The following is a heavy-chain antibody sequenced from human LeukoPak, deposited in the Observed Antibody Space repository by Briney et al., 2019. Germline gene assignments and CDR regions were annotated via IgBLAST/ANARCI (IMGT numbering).Heavy chain of an antibody. CDR2: IKNDGSST. J-gene: IGHJ4*02. V-gene: IGHV3-74*01. CDR3: VREPYCSGGSCYTSGFDC. Sequence: GGSLRLSCAASGITFSRYWMHWVRQAPGKGLVWVSRIKNDGSSTTYADAVKGRFTISRDNAKNTLYLQMDSLRAEDTAVYYCVREPYCSGGSCYTSGFDCWGQGTLVTVSS. D-gene: IGHD2-15*01. CDR1: GITFSRYW.